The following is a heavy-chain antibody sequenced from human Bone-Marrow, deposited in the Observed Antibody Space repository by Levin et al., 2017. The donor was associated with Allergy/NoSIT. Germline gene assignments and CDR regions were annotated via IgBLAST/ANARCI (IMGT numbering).Heavy chain of an antibody. D-gene: IGHD3-10*01. J-gene: IGHJ6*02. CDR2: ISSGGSTI. CDR3: ARCTARGVYYYGMDV. Sequence: PGGSLRLSCTASGFAFSSYEMNWVRQAPGKGPEWVSYISSGGSTIYYAESVKGRFTISRDNAQNSLYLQMNSLRDEDSAVYYCARCTARGVYYYGMDVWGQGTTVTVSS. V-gene: IGHV3-48*03. CDR1: GFAFSSYE.